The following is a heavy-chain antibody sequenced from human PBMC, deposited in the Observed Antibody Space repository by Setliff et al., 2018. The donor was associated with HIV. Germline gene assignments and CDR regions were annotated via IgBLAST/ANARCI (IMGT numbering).Heavy chain of an antibody. J-gene: IGHJ3*02. CDR3: ARRHGSGSLDAFDI. D-gene: IGHD3-10*01. Sequence: PSETLSLTCAVYGGSFSGYYWSWIRQPPGKGLEWIGELDHRGSSNYNPSLKSRVTISVDTSKNQFSLNLNSVTPADTDVYSCARRHGSGSLDAFDIWGQGTMVTVSS. CDR2: LDHRGSS. CDR1: GGSFSGYY. V-gene: IGHV4-34*01.